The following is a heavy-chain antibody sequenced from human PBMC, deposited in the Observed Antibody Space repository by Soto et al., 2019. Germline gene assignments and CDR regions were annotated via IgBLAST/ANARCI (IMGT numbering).Heavy chain of an antibody. Sequence: SETLSLTCTVSGGSISSYYWSWIRQPAGKGLEWIGRIYTSGSTNYNPSLKSRVTMSVDTSKNQLSLKLSSVTAADTAVYYCARDRAAYGSGTLGNWFDPWGQGTLVTVSS. CDR3: ARDRAAYGSGTLGNWFDP. D-gene: IGHD3-10*01. V-gene: IGHV4-4*07. CDR2: IYTSGST. J-gene: IGHJ5*02. CDR1: GGSISSYY.